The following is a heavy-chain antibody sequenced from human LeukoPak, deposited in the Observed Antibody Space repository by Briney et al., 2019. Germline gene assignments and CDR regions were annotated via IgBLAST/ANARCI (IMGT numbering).Heavy chain of an antibody. J-gene: IGHJ4*02. CDR3: ARGPGSSVYASAIDY. CDR2: IWHDGNNK. D-gene: IGHD2-8*01. CDR1: GFTFSSYG. Sequence: GSLRLSRAASGFTFSSYGMHWVRQAPGKGLEWAAVIWHDGNNKYYADSVKGRFTISRDNSKNTLYLQMNTLRAEDTAVYYCARGPGSSVYASAIDYWGQGTLVTVSS. V-gene: IGHV3-33*01.